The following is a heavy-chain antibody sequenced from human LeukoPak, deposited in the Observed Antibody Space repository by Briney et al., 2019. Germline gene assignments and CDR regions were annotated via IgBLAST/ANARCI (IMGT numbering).Heavy chain of an antibody. D-gene: IGHD3-10*01. CDR3: AKDSRDSLSSGWFDP. J-gene: IGHJ5*02. CDR1: GFTFSSYW. Sequence: PGGSLRLSCAASGFTFSSYWMHWVRHAPGKGLVWVSRIKSDGSSTNYADSVKGRFTISRDNSKNTLYLQMNSLRAEDTAVYYCAKDSRDSLSSGWFDPWGQGTLVTVSS. V-gene: IGHV3-74*01. CDR2: IKSDGSST.